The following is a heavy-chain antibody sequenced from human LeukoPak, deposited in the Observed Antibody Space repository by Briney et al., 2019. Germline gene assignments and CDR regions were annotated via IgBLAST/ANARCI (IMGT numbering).Heavy chain of an antibody. D-gene: IGHD6-19*01. CDR3: ARGAYSSGWYGFRGYYGMDV. V-gene: IGHV4-34*01. CDR1: GGSFSGYY. CDR2: INHSGST. J-gene: IGHJ6*02. Sequence: SETLSLTCAVNGGSFSGYYWSWIRQPPGKGLEWIGEINHSGSTNYNPSLKSRVTISVDTSKNQFSLKLSSVTAADTAVYYCARGAYSSGWYGFRGYYGMDVWGQGTTVAVSS.